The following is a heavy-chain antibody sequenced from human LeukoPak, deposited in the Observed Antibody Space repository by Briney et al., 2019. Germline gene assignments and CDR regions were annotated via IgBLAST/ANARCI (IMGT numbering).Heavy chain of an antibody. CDR3: ARLGNGNYGAVGY. CDR2: ISNDGNNK. Sequence: GGSLRLSCAASGFSFSDYTMHWVRQAPGKGLEWVAFISNDGNNKYSADAVKGRFTISRDNSKNTLFLEMSNLRPEDTAVYYCARLGNGNYGAVGYWGQRTLVTVS. CDR1: GFSFSDYT. J-gene: IGHJ4*02. V-gene: IGHV3-30*04. D-gene: IGHD3-22*01.